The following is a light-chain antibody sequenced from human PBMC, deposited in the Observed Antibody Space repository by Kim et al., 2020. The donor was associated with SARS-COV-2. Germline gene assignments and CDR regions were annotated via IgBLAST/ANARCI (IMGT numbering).Light chain of an antibody. CDR3: QQSWSTPHT. V-gene: IGKV1-39*01. CDR2: TAS. J-gene: IGKJ2*01. Sequence: DIQMTQSPSSLSASVGDRVIITCRASQNIGGYLNWYQQKPAKAPKLLIYTASTLQSGVPSRFRGSGSETDFTLTITSLQPEDFATYYCQQSWSTPHTFGQGTKLEIK. CDR1: QNIGGY.